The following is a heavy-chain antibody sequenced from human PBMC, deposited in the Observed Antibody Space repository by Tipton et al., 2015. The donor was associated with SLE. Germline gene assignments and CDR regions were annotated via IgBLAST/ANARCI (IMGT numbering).Heavy chain of an antibody. J-gene: IGHJ4*02. V-gene: IGHV4-4*07. CDR1: GGSISSYY. CDR2: IYSSGNT. D-gene: IGHD2-21*01. CDR3: ARKHPHCGDECYQDY. Sequence: TLSLTCTVSGGSISSYYWNWMRQPAGKGLEWIGRIYSSGNTNYNPSLKSRVTMSVDASKNQFSLRLSSVTAADTAMYYCARKHPHCGDECYQDYWGQGTFVTVSS.